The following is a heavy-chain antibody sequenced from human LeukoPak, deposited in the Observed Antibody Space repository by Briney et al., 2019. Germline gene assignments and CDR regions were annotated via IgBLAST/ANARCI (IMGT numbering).Heavy chain of an antibody. CDR2: IYFRGST. Sequence: PSETLSLTCTVSGGSIRSDNYYWGWIRQSPGKGLEWIGNIYFRGSTSYNPPLDSRLTISVDTSENQFSLRLTSVTAADTAVYYCARQHSTGDHYGMDVWGQGATVTVSS. D-gene: IGHD2-8*02. CDR3: ARQHSTGDHYGMDV. V-gene: IGHV4-39*01. J-gene: IGHJ6*02. CDR1: GGSIRSDNYY.